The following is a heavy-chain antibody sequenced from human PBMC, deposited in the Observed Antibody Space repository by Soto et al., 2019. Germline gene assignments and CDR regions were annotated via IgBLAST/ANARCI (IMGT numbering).Heavy chain of an antibody. D-gene: IGHD6-6*01. CDR1: PGSSSSSY. Sequence: QEQLQESGPGLVKPSETLTLSCTVSPGSSSSSYWSWIRQPPGKGLEWIGHVAYSGTTKYNPSLKGRGSISVSSSKRQFSLRLSSVTAADTAVYYCAREAQDYYFDYWGQGILVTVSS. CDR2: VAYSGTT. J-gene: IGHJ4*02. CDR3: AREAQDYYFDY. V-gene: IGHV4-59*01.